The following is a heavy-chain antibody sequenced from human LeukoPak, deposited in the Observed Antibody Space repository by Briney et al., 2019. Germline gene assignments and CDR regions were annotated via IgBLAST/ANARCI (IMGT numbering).Heavy chain of an antibody. V-gene: IGHV3-9*01. D-gene: IGHD3-3*01. CDR3: AKGVRGGYDFWSGYDYFDY. CDR2: ISWNSGSI. CDR1: GFTFDDYA. J-gene: IGHJ4*02. Sequence: GRSLILSCAASGFTFDDYAMHWVRQAPGKGLEWVSGISWNSGSIGYADSVKGRFTISRDNAKNSLYLQMNSLRAEDTALYYCAKGVRGGYDFWSGYDYFDYWGQGTLVTVSS.